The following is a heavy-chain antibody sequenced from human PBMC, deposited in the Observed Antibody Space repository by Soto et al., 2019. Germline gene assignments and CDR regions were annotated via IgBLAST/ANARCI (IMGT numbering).Heavy chain of an antibody. CDR3: ARDSCSTTSCYYFAWFDP. CDR1: GFSFSNYN. V-gene: IGHV3-21*01. Sequence: GGSLRLSCAASGFSFSNYNMNWVRQAPGKGLEWVSSISSGSGYKYYADSVKGRFTISRDNTKNSLFLQMNSLRPEDTAVYNCARDSCSTTSCYYFAWFDPWGQGAVVTVSS. CDR2: ISSGSGYK. J-gene: IGHJ5*02. D-gene: IGHD2-2*01.